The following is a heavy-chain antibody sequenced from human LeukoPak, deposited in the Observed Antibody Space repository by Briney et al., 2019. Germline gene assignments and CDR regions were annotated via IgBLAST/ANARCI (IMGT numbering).Heavy chain of an antibody. CDR3: ARLSSYGSGSYDGY. V-gene: IGHV1-69*06. CDR1: GGTFSSYA. D-gene: IGHD3-10*01. J-gene: IGHJ4*02. Sequence: ASVKVSCKASGGTFSSYAISWVRQAPGQGLEWMGGIIPIFGTANYAQKFQGRVTITADKSTSTAYMELSSLRSGDTAVYYCARLSSYGSGSYDGYWGQGTLVTVSS. CDR2: IIPIFGTA.